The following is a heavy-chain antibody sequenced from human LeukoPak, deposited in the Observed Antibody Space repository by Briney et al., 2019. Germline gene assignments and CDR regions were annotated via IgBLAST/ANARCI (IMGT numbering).Heavy chain of an antibody. D-gene: IGHD4-17*01. V-gene: IGHV5-51*01. CDR3: ARRAPLSGESLDY. CDR2: IYPGDSDT. Sequence: GESLKISCKGSGYSFTSYWIGWVRQMPGKGLEWMGIIYPGDSDTRYSPSFQGQVTNSADKSIPTAYLQWSSLKASDTAMYYCARRAPLSGESLDYWGQGTLVTVSS. CDR1: GYSFTSYW. J-gene: IGHJ4*02.